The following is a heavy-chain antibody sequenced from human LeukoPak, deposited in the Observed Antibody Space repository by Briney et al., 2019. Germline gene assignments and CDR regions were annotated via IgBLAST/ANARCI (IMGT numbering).Heavy chain of an antibody. Sequence: GGSLRLSCVASGFTFSTYSLNWVRQAPGKGLEWVSYISSRSDTIYYADSVKGRFTISRDNAKGSLYLQMNSLRADDTAVYYCAREATSGYWGRGTPVTVSS. J-gene: IGHJ4*02. CDR3: AREATSGY. V-gene: IGHV3-48*01. CDR2: ISSRSDTI. CDR1: GFTFSTYS.